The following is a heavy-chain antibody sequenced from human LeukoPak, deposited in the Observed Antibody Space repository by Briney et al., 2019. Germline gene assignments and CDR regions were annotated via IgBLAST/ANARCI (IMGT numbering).Heavy chain of an antibody. CDR2: IYYSGST. CDR1: GGSISSSSYY. J-gene: IGHJ4*02. V-gene: IGHV4-39*07. CDR3: ARDRDSGSPYFDY. D-gene: IGHD1-26*01. Sequence: PSETLSLTCTVSGGSISSSSYYWGWIRQPPGKGLEWIGSIYYSGSTNYNPSLKSRVTMSVDTSKNQFSLKLSSVTAADTAVYYCARDRDSGSPYFDYWGQGTLVTVSS.